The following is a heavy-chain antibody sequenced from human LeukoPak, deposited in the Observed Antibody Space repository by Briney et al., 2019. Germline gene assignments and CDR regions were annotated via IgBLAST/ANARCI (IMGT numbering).Heavy chain of an antibody. CDR2: INPSDGDR. J-gene: IGHJ4*02. Sequence: EASVKVSCTASGYTFITYKMHWVRQAPGQGLEWVGIINPSDGDRRNAQKFQGRVTMTRDMSTSTVYMELSSLRSEDTAVYYCAKDGESYSADYWGQGTLVTVSS. D-gene: IGHD3-10*01. CDR1: GYTFITYK. CDR3: AKDGESYSADY. V-gene: IGHV1-46*01.